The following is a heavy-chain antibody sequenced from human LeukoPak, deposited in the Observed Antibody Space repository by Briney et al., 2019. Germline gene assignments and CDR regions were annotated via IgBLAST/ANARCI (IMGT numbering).Heavy chain of an antibody. CDR1: GGSISSYY. Sequence: SETLSLTCTVSGGSISSYYWSWIRQPPGKGLEWIGYIYYSGSTNYNPSLKSRVTISVDTSKNQFSLKLSSVTAADTAVYYCARCPFSGYYPFDYWGQGTLVTVSS. D-gene: IGHD3-22*01. J-gene: IGHJ4*02. CDR3: ARCPFSGYYPFDY. V-gene: IGHV4-59*08. CDR2: IYYSGST.